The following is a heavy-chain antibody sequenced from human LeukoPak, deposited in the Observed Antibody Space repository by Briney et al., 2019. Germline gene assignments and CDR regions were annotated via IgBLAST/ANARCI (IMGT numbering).Heavy chain of an antibody. V-gene: IGHV3-30*03. CDR1: GFTFTNYG. Sequence: GTSLRLSCAASGFTFTNYGMHWVRQAPGKGLEWVALITYDGYYKYYSDSVKGRFTISSDTSKNTLYLQMNSLRAEDTAIYYCARDLSPVVRASPMGYWGQGTPVTVSS. CDR3: ARDLSPVVRASPMGY. D-gene: IGHD3-10*01. J-gene: IGHJ4*02. CDR2: ITYDGYYK.